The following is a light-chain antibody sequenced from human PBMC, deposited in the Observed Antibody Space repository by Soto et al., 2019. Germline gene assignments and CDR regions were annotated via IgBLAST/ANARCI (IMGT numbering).Light chain of an antibody. CDR3: QQYNTYSA. Sequence: DKHRTQWPSTHSESVEDRVTITCRASQSISTWLAWYQQKPGKAPHLLIYKASSLQSGVPSRLSGSGSGTEFTLTISSLKPDDFATYYCQQYNTYSAFGQGTKVDIK. J-gene: IGKJ1*01. CDR1: QSISTW. CDR2: KAS. V-gene: IGKV1-5*03.